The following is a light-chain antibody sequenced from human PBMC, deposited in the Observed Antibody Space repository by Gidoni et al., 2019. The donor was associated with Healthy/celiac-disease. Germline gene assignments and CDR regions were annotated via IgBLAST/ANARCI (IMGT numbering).Light chain of an antibody. Sequence: EIVRTQSPATLSVAPGERATLSCRASQSVSSNLAWYQQNPGQAARRLIYGASTRATGIPARFSGSGSGTEFTLTISSLQSEDFAVYYCQQYNNWLTFGGGTKVEIK. CDR3: QQYNNWLT. CDR1: QSVSSN. J-gene: IGKJ4*01. V-gene: IGKV3-15*01. CDR2: GAS.